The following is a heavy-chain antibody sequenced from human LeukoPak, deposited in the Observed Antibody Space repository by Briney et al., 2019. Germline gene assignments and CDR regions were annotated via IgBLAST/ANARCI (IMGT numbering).Heavy chain of an antibody. D-gene: IGHD3-10*01. CDR1: GFTFSSYW. V-gene: IGHV3-74*01. CDR3: ARGPMVRTNLFDY. J-gene: IGHJ4*02. Sequence: GGSLRRSCAASGFTFSSYWMHWVRQAPGKGLVWVSRINSDGSRTSYADSVKGRFTISRDNAKNTLYLQMNSLRGEDTAVYYCARGPMVRTNLFDYWGQGTLVTVSS. CDR2: INSDGSRT.